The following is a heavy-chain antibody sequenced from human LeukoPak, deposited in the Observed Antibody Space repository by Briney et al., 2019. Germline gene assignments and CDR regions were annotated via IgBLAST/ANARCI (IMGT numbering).Heavy chain of an antibody. CDR1: GFTFSDHH. CDR3: GRSPIGVAPLDY. D-gene: IGHD6-19*01. J-gene: IGHJ4*02. V-gene: IGHV3-72*01. Sequence: PGGSLRLSCAAFGFTFSDHHMDWVRQASGRGLEWVGRVRRKANNYTTEYAASVKGRFIISRDDSRNSLYLQMNSLKNEDTAVYYCGRSPIGVAPLDYWGQGTLVTVSS. CDR2: VRRKANNYTT.